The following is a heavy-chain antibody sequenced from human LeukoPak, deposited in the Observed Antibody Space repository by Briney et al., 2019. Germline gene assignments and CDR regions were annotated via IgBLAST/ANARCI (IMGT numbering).Heavy chain of an antibody. CDR1: GFTFSDSY. J-gene: IGHJ3*02. CDR2: ISNTGYTI. D-gene: IGHD3-10*01. V-gene: IGHV3-11*04. CDR3: ARDPAGVRYAFDI. Sequence: PGGSLRLSCAASGFTFSDSYMTWIRQAPGKGLEWVSYISNTGYTIHYADSVKGRFTISRDNAKNSLYLQMNSLRAEDTAVYYCARDPAGVRYAFDIWGQGTMVTVSS.